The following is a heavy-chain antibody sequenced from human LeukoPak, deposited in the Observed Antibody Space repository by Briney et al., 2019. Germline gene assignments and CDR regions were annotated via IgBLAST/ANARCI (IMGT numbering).Heavy chain of an antibody. CDR2: ISGYNGNT. V-gene: IGHV1-18*01. D-gene: IGHD5-24*01. Sequence: ASVKVSCKASGYTSTNYGISWVRQAPGQGLEWMGWISGYNGNTNHAQKFQGRVTMTTDTSTSTAYIELRSLRSDDTAVYYCARDQGQRRDVYNFWWEDWGQGTLVTVSS. J-gene: IGHJ4*02. CDR3: ARDQGQRRDVYNFWWED. CDR1: GYTSTNYG.